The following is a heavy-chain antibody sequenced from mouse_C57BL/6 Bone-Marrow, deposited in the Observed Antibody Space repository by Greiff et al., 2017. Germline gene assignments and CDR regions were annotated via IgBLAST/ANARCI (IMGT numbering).Heavy chain of an antibody. D-gene: IGHD2-5*01. Sequence: QVQLQQPGAELVMPGASVKLSCKASGYTFTSYWMHWVKQRPGQGLEWIGEIDPSDSYTNYNQKFKGKSTLTVDKSSSTAYMQISSLTSEDSAVYYCARSTSLYSNFDYWGQGTTLTVSS. CDR1: GYTFTSYW. J-gene: IGHJ2*01. V-gene: IGHV1-69*01. CDR3: ARSTSLYSNFDY. CDR2: IDPSDSYT.